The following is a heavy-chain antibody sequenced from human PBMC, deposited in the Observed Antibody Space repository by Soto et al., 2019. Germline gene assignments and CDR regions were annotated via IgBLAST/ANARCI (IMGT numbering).Heavy chain of an antibody. CDR3: ARGGGRHWAGGSYMDV. CDR1: GGSFSGYY. D-gene: IGHD3-16*01. J-gene: IGHJ6*03. Sequence: QVQLQQWGAGLLKPSETLSLTCAVYGGSFSGYYWSWIRQPPGKGLVGIGEINHSGSTNYNPSLKSRVTISGDTAKHQFSLKLRSVAAADTAVYYCARGGGRHWAGGSYMDVWGKGTTVTVSS. V-gene: IGHV4-34*01. CDR2: INHSGST.